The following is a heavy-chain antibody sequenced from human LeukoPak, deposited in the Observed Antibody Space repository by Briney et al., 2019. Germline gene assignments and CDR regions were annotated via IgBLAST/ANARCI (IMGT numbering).Heavy chain of an antibody. CDR3: ARAMYSSSFDY. J-gene: IGHJ4*02. V-gene: IGHV4-34*01. Sequence: KPSETLSLPCAVYGGSFSGYYWSWIRQPPGKGLEWIGEINHSGSTNYNPSLKSRVTISVDTSKNQFSLKLSSVTAADTAVYYCARAMYSSSFDYWGQGTLVTVSS. D-gene: IGHD6-6*01. CDR1: GGSFSGYY. CDR2: INHSGST.